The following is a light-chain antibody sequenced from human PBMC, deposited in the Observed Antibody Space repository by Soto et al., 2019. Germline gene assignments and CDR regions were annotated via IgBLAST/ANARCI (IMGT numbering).Light chain of an antibody. Sequence: QSALTQPPSASGSPGQSVTISCTGTSSDVGGYNYVSWYQQHPGKAPKLMIYEVSKRPSGVPDRFSGSKSGYTASLTVSGLEAEEEADYYCSSYAGSLYVFGTGTKLTVL. V-gene: IGLV2-8*01. J-gene: IGLJ1*01. CDR2: EVS. CDR3: SSYAGSLYV. CDR1: SSDVGGYNY.